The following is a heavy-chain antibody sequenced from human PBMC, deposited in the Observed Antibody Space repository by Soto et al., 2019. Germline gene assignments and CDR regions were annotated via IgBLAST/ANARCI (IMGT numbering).Heavy chain of an antibody. D-gene: IGHD2-2*03. CDR3: AIEIPRLDIVVVPAASPDAFDI. Sequence: QVQLVESGGGLVKPGGSLRLSCAASGFTFSDYYMSWLRQAPGKGLEWVSYISSRGSTIYYADSVKGRFTISRDNAKNSLYLQMNSLRAEDTAVHYCAIEIPRLDIVVVPAASPDAFDIWGQGTMVTVSS. V-gene: IGHV3-11*01. CDR1: GFTFSDYY. CDR2: ISSRGSTI. J-gene: IGHJ3*02.